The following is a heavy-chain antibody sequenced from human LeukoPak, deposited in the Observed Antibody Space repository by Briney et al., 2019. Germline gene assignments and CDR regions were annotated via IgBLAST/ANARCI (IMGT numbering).Heavy chain of an antibody. D-gene: IGHD1-1*01. CDR2: IYHSETT. J-gene: IGHJ4*02. Sequence: SETLSLTCAVSGGSISSPTWWTWVRQPPGKGLEWIGEIYHSETTNYNPSLQSRVTISVDKSKSQFSLKLTSVTAADTAIYYCATPWATAAAADGYWGQGILVTVSS. V-gene: IGHV4-4*02. CDR1: GGSISSPTW. CDR3: ATPWATAAAADGY.